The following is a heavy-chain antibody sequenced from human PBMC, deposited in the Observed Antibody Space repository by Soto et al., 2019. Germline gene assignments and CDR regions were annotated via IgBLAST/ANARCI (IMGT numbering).Heavy chain of an antibody. D-gene: IGHD2-15*01. CDR1: GFTFSSYG. J-gene: IGHJ4*02. V-gene: IGHV3-33*01. CDR3: ARDGCSGGSCSSVGY. CDR2: IWYDGSNK. Sequence: QVQLLESGGGVVQPGRSLRLSCAASGFTFSSYGMHWVRQAPGKGLEWVAVIWYDGSNKYYADSVKGRFTISRDNSKNTLYLQMNSLRAEDTAVYYCARDGCSGGSCSSVGYWGQGTLVTVSS.